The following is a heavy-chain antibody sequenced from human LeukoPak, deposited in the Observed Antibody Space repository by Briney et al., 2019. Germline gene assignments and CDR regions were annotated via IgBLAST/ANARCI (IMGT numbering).Heavy chain of an antibody. Sequence: PSQTLSLTCTVSGGSISSGGYSSSWIRQHPGKGLEWIGYIYYSGSTYYNPSLKSRVTISVDTSKNQYSLKLSSVTAADTAVYYCARAREENAFDIWGQGTMVTVSS. CDR2: IYYSGST. J-gene: IGHJ3*02. CDR1: GGSISSGGYS. V-gene: IGHV4-31*03. CDR3: ARAREENAFDI.